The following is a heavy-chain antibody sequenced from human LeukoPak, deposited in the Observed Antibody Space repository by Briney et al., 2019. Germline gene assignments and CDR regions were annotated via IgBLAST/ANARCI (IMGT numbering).Heavy chain of an antibody. Sequence: GGSLRLSCAASGFTVSSNHMIWVRQAPGKGLEWVANIKQDGSEKYYVDSVKGRFTISRDNAKNSLYLQMNSLRAEDTAVYYCASGSQMDVWGQGTTVTVSS. CDR1: GFTVSSNH. J-gene: IGHJ6*02. CDR2: IKQDGSEK. D-gene: IGHD1-14*01. CDR3: ASGSQMDV. V-gene: IGHV3-7*03.